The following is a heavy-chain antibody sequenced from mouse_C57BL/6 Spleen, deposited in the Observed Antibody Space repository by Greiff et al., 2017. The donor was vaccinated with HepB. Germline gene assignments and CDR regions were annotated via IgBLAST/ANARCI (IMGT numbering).Heavy chain of an antibody. V-gene: IGHV1-5*01. CDR3: TREDGYSFYAMDY. D-gene: IGHD2-3*01. J-gene: IGHJ4*01. CDR2: IYPGNSDT. Sequence: EVQLQQSGTVLARPGASVKMSCKTSGYTFTSYWMHWVKQRPGQGLEWIGAIYPGNSDTSYNQKFKGKAKLTAVTSASTAYMELSSLTNEDSAVYYCTREDGYSFYAMDYWGQGTSVTVSS. CDR1: GYTFTSYW.